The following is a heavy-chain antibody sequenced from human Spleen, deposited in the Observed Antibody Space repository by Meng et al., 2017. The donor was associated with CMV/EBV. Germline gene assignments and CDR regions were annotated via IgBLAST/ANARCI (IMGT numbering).Heavy chain of an antibody. CDR2: IRWNSDTR. CDR3: ARDIRGSDYYYGMDV. CDR1: GFTFDDYA. J-gene: IGHJ6*02. V-gene: IGHV3-9*01. D-gene: IGHD3-10*01. Sequence: SLRLSCAASGFTFDDYAMHWVRQAPGKGLEWVSGIRWNSDTRGYADSVKGRFTISRDNAKNSLHLQMDSLRAEDTAVYYCARDIRGSDYYYGMDVWGQGTTVTVSS.